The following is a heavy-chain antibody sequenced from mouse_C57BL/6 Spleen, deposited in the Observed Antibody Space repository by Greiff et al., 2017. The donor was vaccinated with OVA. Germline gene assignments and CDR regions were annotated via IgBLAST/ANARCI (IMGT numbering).Heavy chain of an antibody. D-gene: IGHD4-1*01. V-gene: IGHV1-15*01. CDR2: IDPETGGT. CDR3: TRLGVDY. CDR1: GYTFTDYE. J-gene: IGHJ2*01. Sequence: QVHVKQSGAELVRPGASVTLSCKASGYTFTDYEMHWVKQTPVHGLEWIGAIDPETGGTAYNQKFKGKAILTADKSSSTAYMELRSLTSEDSAVYYCTRLGVDYWGQGTTLTVSS.